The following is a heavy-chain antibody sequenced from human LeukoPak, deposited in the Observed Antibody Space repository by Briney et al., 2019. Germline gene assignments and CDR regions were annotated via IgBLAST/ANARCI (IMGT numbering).Heavy chain of an antibody. J-gene: IGHJ4*02. CDR2: IYSGGST. D-gene: IGHD5-24*01. CDR1: GFTVSSNY. Sequence: GGSLRLSWAASGFTVSSNYMSWVRQAPGKGLEWVSVIYSGGSTYYADSVKGRFTISRDNSKNTLYLQMNSLRAEDTAVYYCARGLVEMATLDYWGQGTLVTVSS. CDR3: ARGLVEMATLDY. V-gene: IGHV3-66*02.